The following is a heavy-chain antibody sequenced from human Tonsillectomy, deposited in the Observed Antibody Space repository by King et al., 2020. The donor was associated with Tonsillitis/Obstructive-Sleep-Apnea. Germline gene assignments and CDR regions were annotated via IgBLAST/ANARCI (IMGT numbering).Heavy chain of an antibody. CDR3: ARVQGAFDI. CDR2: IYYIWST. V-gene: IGHV4-59*01. Sequence: VQLQESGPGLVKPSETLSLTCTVSGGSISSYYWSWIRQPPGKGLEWSGYIYYIWSTNNHPSLKSSVTISVDTSKNQFSLKLSSVTAADTAVYYCARVQGAFDIWGQGTMVTVSS. CDR1: GGSISSYY. J-gene: IGHJ3*02.